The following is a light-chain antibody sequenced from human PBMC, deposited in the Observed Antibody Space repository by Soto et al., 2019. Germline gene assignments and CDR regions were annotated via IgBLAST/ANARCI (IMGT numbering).Light chain of an antibody. Sequence: DIVLTQSPGTLSVSPGERATLSCRASQSISSDVAWYQQKPGQAPRLLIYGASTTATGIPARFSGSGSGTEFTLTISSLQSEDFAVYNCQQYNKWPRTFGQGTKVDIK. CDR1: QSISSD. J-gene: IGKJ2*01. CDR2: GAS. CDR3: QQYNKWPRT. V-gene: IGKV3-15*01.